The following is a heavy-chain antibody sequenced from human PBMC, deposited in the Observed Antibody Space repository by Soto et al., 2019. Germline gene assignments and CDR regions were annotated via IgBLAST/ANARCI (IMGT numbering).Heavy chain of an antibody. V-gene: IGHV1-8*01. J-gene: IGHJ5*02. CDR1: GYTFTSYD. CDR3: ARGAGSRSSGWYGWFDP. CDR2: MNPNRGNT. D-gene: IGHD6-19*01. Sequence: QVQLMHSGAEVKKPGASVKVSCKASGYTFTSYDINWVRQATGQGLEWKGWMNPNRGNTGYAQKFQGRVTMTRNTSISTAYMELSSLRSEDTAVYYCARGAGSRSSGWYGWFDPWGQGTLVTVSS.